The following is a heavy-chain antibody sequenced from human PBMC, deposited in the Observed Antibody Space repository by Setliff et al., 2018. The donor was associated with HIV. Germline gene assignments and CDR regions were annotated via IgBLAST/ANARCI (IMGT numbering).Heavy chain of an antibody. Sequence: SETLSLTCTVSGGSISSSHDFWNWIRQPPGKGLEWIGAISYGGITYYNPSLTSRVTISVDTSKNQFSLKVTSVTAADTAVYYCARGPSLQTTLFDYWGQGTLVTVSS. V-gene: IGHV4-39*07. CDR3: ARGPSLQTTLFDY. CDR1: GGSISSSHDF. J-gene: IGHJ4*02. CDR2: ISYGGIT.